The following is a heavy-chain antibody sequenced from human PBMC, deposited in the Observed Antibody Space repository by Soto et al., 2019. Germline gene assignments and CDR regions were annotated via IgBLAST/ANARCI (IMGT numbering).Heavy chain of an antibody. CDR2: ISGSGDNT. CDR3: ANANIADILTGYSPLDY. V-gene: IGHV3-23*01. J-gene: IGHJ4*02. D-gene: IGHD3-9*01. CDR1: GFTFSSYA. Sequence: GGSLRLSCAASGFTFSSYAMSWVRQAPGKGLEWVSTISGSGDNTYYADSVKGRFTISRDNSKNTLYLQMSSLRAEDTAVYYCANANIADILTGYSPLDYWGQGTQVTVSS.